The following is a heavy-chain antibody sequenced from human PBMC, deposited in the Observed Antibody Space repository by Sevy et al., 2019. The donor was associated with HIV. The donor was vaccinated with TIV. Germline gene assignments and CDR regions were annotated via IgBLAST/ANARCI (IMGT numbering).Heavy chain of an antibody. J-gene: IGHJ6*02. CDR3: AREGITMVRGSYYGMDV. CDR1: GYTFTSYG. Sequence: ASVKVSCKASGYTFTSYGISWVRQAPGQGLEWMGWISAYNGNTNYAQKLQGRVTITTDTSTSTAYMELRSLRSDDTAVYYCAREGITMVRGSYYGMDVWGQGTTVTVSS. CDR2: ISAYNGNT. V-gene: IGHV1-18*01. D-gene: IGHD3-10*01.